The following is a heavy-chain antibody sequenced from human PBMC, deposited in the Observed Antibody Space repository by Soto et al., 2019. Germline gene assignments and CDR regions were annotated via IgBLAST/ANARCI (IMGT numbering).Heavy chain of an antibody. V-gene: IGHV4-59*02. CDR3: ARETPYCTSTSCSASYYYGMDV. CDR1: GSSVSSYY. J-gene: IGHJ6*02. CDR2: ISNSGST. D-gene: IGHD2-2*01. Sequence: QVQLQESGPGLVKPSETLSLTCTVSGSSVSSYYWSWIRQPPGKGLEWIGYISNSGSTNYNPSLRSRVTISVDTSKNQFSLKMTSVTAADTAAYYCARETPYCTSTSCSASYYYGMDVWGQGTTVTVSS.